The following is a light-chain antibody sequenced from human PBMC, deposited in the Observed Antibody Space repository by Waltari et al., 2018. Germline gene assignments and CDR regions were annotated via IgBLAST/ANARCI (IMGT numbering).Light chain of an antibody. V-gene: IGKV1-5*03. CDR1: QSVSLW. J-gene: IGKJ1*01. CDR2: KAS. CDR3: QHYNSYWWT. Sequence: DIQMTQSPSTLSASVGDRVIITCRASQSVSLWLAWYQQKPGKAPKLLIDKASSLKSGVPSRFSGSGSGTEFTLTITSLQPEDFATYYCQHYNSYWWTFGQGTKVEIK.